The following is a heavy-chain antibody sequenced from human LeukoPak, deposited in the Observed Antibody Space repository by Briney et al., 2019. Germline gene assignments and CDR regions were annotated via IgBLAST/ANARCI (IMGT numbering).Heavy chain of an antibody. V-gene: IGHV4-59*01. Sequence: SETLCLTCAVSGFSISSYYWSWVRQPPGKGLEWVGYIYYSGSTNYNPSLKSRVTISVDTSKNQFSLKLSSVTAADTAVYYCARSRLLKPAANWFDPWGQGTLVTVSS. CDR1: GFSISSYY. D-gene: IGHD2-2*01. CDR3: ARSRLLKPAANWFDP. CDR2: IYYSGST. J-gene: IGHJ5*02.